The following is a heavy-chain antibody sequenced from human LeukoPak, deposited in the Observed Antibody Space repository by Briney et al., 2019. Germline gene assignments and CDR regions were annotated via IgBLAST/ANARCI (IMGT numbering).Heavy chain of an antibody. CDR3: ARNMTAVARLDVFDI. V-gene: IGHV4-39*01. J-gene: IGHJ3*02. D-gene: IGHD4-17*01. CDR1: GDSMSSSSHY. Sequence: SETLSLTCTVSGDSMSSSSHYWGWIRQSPGKGLEWVGSIYYSGSTYYNPSLKSRVTMSVDTSKNQFSLELRSVTAADTAIYYCARNMTAVARLDVFDIWGPGTMVTVSS. CDR2: IYYSGST.